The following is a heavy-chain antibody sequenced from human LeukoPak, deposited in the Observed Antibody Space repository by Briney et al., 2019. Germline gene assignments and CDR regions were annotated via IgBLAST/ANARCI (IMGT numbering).Heavy chain of an antibody. CDR2: ISSSSSYI. V-gene: IGHV3-21*01. CDR1: GFTFSSYS. CDR3: ARGTRTTGTTWSRPVWFDP. D-gene: IGHD1-1*01. J-gene: IGHJ5*02. Sequence: GGSLRLSCAASGFTFSSYSMNWVRQAPGKGLEWVSSISSSSSYIYYADSVEGRFTISRDNAKNSLYLQMNSLRAEDTAVYYCARGTRTTGTTWSRPVWFDPWGQGTLVTVSS.